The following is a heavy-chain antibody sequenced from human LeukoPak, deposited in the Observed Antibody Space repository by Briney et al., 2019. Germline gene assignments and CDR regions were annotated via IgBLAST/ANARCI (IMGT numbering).Heavy chain of an antibody. CDR1: GFTFSSYS. CDR2: ISSSSSYI. J-gene: IGHJ4*02. V-gene: IGHV3-21*04. CDR3: AKGRGFRVWDPWDN. D-gene: IGHD3-16*01. Sequence: GGSLRLSCAASGFTFSSYSMNWVRQAPGKGLEWVSSISSSSSYIYYADSVKGRFTISRDNSKNTLFLEMNSLRVEDTAVYYCAKGRGFRVWDPWDNWGQGTLITVSS.